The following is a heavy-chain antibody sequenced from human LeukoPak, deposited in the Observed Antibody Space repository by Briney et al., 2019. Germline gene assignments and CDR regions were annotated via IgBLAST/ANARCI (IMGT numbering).Heavy chain of an antibody. V-gene: IGHV3-66*01. CDR2: IYSGGST. J-gene: IGHJ4*02. CDR1: GFTVSSNY. CDR3: ARARYSYAPDY. D-gene: IGHD5-18*01. Sequence: GGSLRLSCAASGFTVSSNYMSWVRQAPGKGLEWVSVIYSGGSTYYADSVKGRFTISRDNSKNTLYLQMNSLRAEDTAVYYCARARYSYAPDYWGQGTLVTASS.